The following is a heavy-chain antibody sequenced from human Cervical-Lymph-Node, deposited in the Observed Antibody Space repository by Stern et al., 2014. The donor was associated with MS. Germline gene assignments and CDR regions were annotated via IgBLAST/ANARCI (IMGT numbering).Heavy chain of an antibody. CDR2: INLNSGGT. J-gene: IGHJ6*02. V-gene: IGHV1-2*02. CDR1: GYTFSDYY. CDR3: ARGDTWHSAYYYHGMDV. Sequence: QMQLVQSGAEVKKPGASVKVSCKASGYTFSDYYMHWVRQAPGHGLEWMGWINLNSGGTNYARKFRGRVTMTRDTSISTAYMELSRLRSDDTAVYYCARGDTWHSAYYYHGMDVWGQGTTVTVSS.